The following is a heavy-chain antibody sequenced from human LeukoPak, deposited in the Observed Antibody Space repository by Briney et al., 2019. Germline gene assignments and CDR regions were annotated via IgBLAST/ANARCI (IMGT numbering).Heavy chain of an antibody. V-gene: IGHV3-21*01. D-gene: IGHD3-10*01. CDR3: ARDGSPTYYYGSGIYFDY. CDR2: ISSSSSYI. J-gene: IGHJ4*02. CDR1: GFTFSTYS. Sequence: GGSLRLSCAASGFTFSTYSMNWVRQAPGKGLEWVSSISSSSSYIYYADSVKGRFTISRDNAKNSLYLQMNSLRAEDTAVYYCARDGSPTYYYGSGIYFDYWGQGTLVTVSS.